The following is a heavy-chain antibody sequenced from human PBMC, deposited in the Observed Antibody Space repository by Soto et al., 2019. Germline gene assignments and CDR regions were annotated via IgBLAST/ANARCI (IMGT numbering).Heavy chain of an antibody. CDR1: GFTFGSYA. Sequence: GGSLRLSCAASGFTFGSYAMSWVRQAPGKGLEWVSAISGSGGSTYYADSVKGRFTISRDNSKNTLYLQMNSLRAEDTAVYYCAKDRNGDPPGEYFDYWGQGTLVTVSS. D-gene: IGHD4-17*01. V-gene: IGHV3-23*01. J-gene: IGHJ4*02. CDR3: AKDRNGDPPGEYFDY. CDR2: ISGSGGST.